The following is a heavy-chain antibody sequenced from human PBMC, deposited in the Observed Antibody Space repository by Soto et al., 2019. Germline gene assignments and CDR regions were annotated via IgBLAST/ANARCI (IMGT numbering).Heavy chain of an antibody. CDR1: GYTFTGHY. Sequence: QVQLVQSGAQVKPPGASVKVSCKASGYTFTGHYMHWVRQVSGKRLEHLGWLKSDNGGTYYAPKFQGRVTFTRDTSTSTAYMELSGVQSDDTAVYFCARDLCPLGSGSACPLYGLDIWGQGTTVVVS. V-gene: IGHV1-2*02. D-gene: IGHD3-10*01. CDR3: ARDLCPLGSGSACPLYGLDI. J-gene: IGHJ6*02. CDR2: LKSDNGGT.